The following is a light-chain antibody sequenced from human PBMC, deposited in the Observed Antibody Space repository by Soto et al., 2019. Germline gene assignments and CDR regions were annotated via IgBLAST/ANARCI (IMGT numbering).Light chain of an antibody. V-gene: IGKV1-9*01. J-gene: IGKJ4*01. CDR1: QGISSY. Sequence: IQLTQSPSSLSASVGDRVTITCRASQGISSYLAWYQQKPGKAPKLLIYAASTLQSGVPSRFSGSGSGTDFTLTISSPQPEDFANYYCQHLNSYPLTFGGGTKVEIK. CDR3: QHLNSYPLT. CDR2: AAS.